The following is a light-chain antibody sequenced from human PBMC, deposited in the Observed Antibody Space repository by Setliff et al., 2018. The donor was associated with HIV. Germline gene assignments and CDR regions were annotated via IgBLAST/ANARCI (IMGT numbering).Light chain of an antibody. CDR3: ASYTSSSTWV. V-gene: IGLV2-14*01. CDR2: DVS. Sequence: QSALTQPASVSGSPGQSITISCTGTSSDVGGYNYVSWYQQHPGKAPELMIYDVSNRPSGVSNRFSGSKPGNTASLTISGLQAEDEADYYCASYTSSSTWVFGGGTKVTVL. CDR1: SSDVGGYNY. J-gene: IGLJ3*02.